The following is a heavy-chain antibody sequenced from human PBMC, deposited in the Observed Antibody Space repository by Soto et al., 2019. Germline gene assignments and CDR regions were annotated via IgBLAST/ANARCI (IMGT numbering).Heavy chain of an antibody. V-gene: IGHV3-23*01. D-gene: IGHD6-19*01. CDR2: ISGSGGST. CDR3: AKQDPAGTWESDYYFDY. J-gene: IGHJ4*02. CDR1: GFTFISYA. Sequence: QPWGSLRLSCAASGFTFISYAIIWCRHSPLKGLEWVSAISGSGGSTYYADSVKGRFTISRDNSKNTLYLQMNSLRAEDTAVYYCAKQDPAGTWESDYYFDYWGQGTLVTVSS.